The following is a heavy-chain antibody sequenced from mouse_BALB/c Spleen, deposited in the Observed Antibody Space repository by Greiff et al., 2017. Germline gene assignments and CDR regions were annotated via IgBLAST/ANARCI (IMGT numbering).Heavy chain of an antibody. Sequence: EVKLQESGPSLVKPSQTLSLTCSVTGDSITSGYWNWIRKFPGNKLEYMGYISYSGSTYYNPSLKSRISITRDTSKNQYYLQLNSVTTEDTATYYCARERRGNYGNYGDWYFDVWGAGTTVTVSS. CDR2: ISYSGST. D-gene: IGHD2-1*01. CDR3: ARERRGNYGNYGDWYFDV. CDR1: GDSITSGY. J-gene: IGHJ1*01. V-gene: IGHV3-8*02.